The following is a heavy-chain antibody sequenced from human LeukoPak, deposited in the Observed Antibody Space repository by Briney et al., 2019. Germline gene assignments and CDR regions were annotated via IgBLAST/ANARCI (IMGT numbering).Heavy chain of an antibody. CDR3: ARAPPRGYSGLYQIDY. V-gene: IGHV4-59*01. J-gene: IGHJ4*02. D-gene: IGHD5-12*01. Sequence: PSETLSLTCTVSGGSISSYYWSWIRQPPGKGLEWIGYIYYSGSTNYNPSLKSRVTISVDTSKNQFSLKLSSVTAADTAVYYCARAPPRGYSGLYQIDYWGQGTLVTVSS. CDR1: GGSISSYY. CDR2: IYYSGST.